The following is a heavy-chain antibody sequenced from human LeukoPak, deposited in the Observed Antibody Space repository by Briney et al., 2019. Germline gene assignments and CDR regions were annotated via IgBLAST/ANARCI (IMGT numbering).Heavy chain of an antibody. V-gene: IGHV4-59*03. Sequence: KPSETLSLTCTVSGGSIRSYYWTWIWQPPGKGLEWIGYIYDNGNTNYNPSLKSRVTISVDTSKNQFSLKLSSVTAADTAVYYCATGETGSTLGGYWGQGTLVTVSS. D-gene: IGHD1-1*01. CDR2: IYDNGNT. J-gene: IGHJ4*02. CDR1: GGSIRSYY. CDR3: ATGETGSTLGGY.